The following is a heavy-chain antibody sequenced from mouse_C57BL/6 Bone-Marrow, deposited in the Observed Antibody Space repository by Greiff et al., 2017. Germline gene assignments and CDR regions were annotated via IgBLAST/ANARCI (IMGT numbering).Heavy chain of an antibody. V-gene: IGHV1-55*01. J-gene: IGHJ4*01. CDR1: GYTFTSYW. D-gene: IGHD1-1*02. CDR2: IYPGSGST. CDR3: ARGDYDCYAMDY. Sequence: QVQLQQSGAELVKPGASVKMSCKASGYTFTSYWITWVKQRPGQGLEWIGDIYPGSGSTKYNEKFKSKATLTVDTSSSTAYMQLSSLTSEDSAVYYCARGDYDCYAMDYWGQGTSVTVSS.